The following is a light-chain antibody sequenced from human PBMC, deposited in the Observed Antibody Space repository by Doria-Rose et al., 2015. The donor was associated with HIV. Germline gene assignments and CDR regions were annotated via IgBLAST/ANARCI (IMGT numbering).Light chain of an antibody. CDR2: DGS. Sequence: EIVLTQSPGTLPLSPGERATLSCRASQSFSSTYSAWYQQKPGQAPSLLIYDGSTRATGIPDRFSASGSGTDFTLTINRLEPEDFALYYCHQYGTSWTFGQGTKVEI. CDR3: HQYGTSWT. J-gene: IGKJ1*01. V-gene: IGKV3-20*01. CDR1: QSFSSTY.